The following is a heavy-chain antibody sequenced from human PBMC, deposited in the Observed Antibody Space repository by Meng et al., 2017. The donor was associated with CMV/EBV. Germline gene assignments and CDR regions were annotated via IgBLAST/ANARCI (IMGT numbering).Heavy chain of an antibody. CDR3: ARAFPRSSGSYYLSPFFDY. J-gene: IGHJ4*02. V-gene: IGHV1-46*01. D-gene: IGHD1-26*01. Sequence: ASVKVSCKASGYTFTSYYMHWVRQAPGQGLEWMGIINPSGGSTSYAQKLQGRVTMTRDTSTSTVYMELSSLRSEDTAVYYCARAFPRSSGSYYLSPFFDYWGQGTLVTVSS. CDR1: GYTFTSYY. CDR2: INPSGGST.